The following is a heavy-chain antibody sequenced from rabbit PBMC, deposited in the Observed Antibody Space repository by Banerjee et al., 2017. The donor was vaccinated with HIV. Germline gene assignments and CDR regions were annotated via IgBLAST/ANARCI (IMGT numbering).Heavy chain of an antibody. V-gene: IGHV1S45*01. CDR2: IYTGIGTT. CDR1: GFSLSSSVY. Sequence: QEQLEESGGGLVQPEGSLTLTCKASGFSLSSSVYMCWVRQAPGKGLEWIGCIYTGIGTTYYASWAKGRFTISKTSSTTVTLQMTSLTAADTATYFCARSANSNGSGAYFNLWGPGTLVTVS. J-gene: IGHJ4*01. CDR3: ARSANSNGSGAYFNL. D-gene: IGHD7-1*01.